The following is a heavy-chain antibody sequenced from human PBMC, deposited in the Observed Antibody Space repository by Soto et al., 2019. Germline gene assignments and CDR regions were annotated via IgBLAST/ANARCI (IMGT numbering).Heavy chain of an antibody. V-gene: IGHV4-59*01. D-gene: IGHD2-15*01. CDR2: IYYSGST. CDR3: ASQYCSGGSCYSGAHFDY. J-gene: IGHJ4*02. CDR1: GGSISSYY. Sequence: SETLSLTCTVSGGSISSYYWSWIRQPPGKGLEWIGYIYYSGSTNYNPSLKSRVTISVDTSKNQFSLKLSSVTAADTAVYYCASQYCSGGSCYSGAHFDYWGQGTLVTVSS.